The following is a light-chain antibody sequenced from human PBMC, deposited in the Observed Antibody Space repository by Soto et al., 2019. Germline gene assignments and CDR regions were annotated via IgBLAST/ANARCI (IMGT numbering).Light chain of an antibody. CDR2: GNS. V-gene: IGLV1-40*01. J-gene: IGLJ2*01. CDR1: SSNIGAGYD. CDR3: QSYDSSLSAVV. Sequence: QSVLTQPPSVSGAPGQRVTISCTGSSSNIGAGYDVHWYQQLPGTAPKLPIYGNSNRPSGVPDRFSGSKSGTSASLAINGLQAEDEPDYYCQSYDSSLSAVVFGGGTKLTVL.